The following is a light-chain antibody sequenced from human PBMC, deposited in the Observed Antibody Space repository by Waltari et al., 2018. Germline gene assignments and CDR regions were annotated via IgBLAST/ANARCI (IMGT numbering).Light chain of an antibody. CDR3: QQSYTTSRT. CDR2: SAY. CDR1: QSISRY. Sequence: DIQMTQSPSSLSASVGDRVTITCRASQSISRYLKWYQQKQGKAPKLLIYSAYILQTGVQSSFSCIGSGTDSILTNSRLQPDAFATYDCQQSYTTSRTFGHGTKVEVE. J-gene: IGKJ1*01. V-gene: IGKV1-39*01.